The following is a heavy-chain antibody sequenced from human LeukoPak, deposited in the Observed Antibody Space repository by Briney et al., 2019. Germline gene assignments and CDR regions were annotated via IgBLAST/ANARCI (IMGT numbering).Heavy chain of an antibody. Sequence: SVTVSCEASGGTFSSYAISWVRQAPGQGLEWMGGIIPILGTANYAQKFQGRVTITADESTSTAYMELSSLRSEDTAVYYCARDRNSLYYYGSGSYPPQSYYYYYGMDVWGKGTAVTVSS. CDR1: GGTFSSYA. D-gene: IGHD3-10*01. V-gene: IGHV1-69*13. CDR2: IIPILGTA. CDR3: ARDRNSLYYYGSGSYPPQSYYYYYGMDV. J-gene: IGHJ6*04.